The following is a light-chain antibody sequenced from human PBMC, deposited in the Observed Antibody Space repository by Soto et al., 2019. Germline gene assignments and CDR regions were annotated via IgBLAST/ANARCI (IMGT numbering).Light chain of an antibody. Sequence: QSVLTQPGSVSGSPGQSITISCTGTSGDVGAYNFVSWYQQHPGKAPKLIIYHVSDRPSGFSSRFSGSKSGNSASLTISGLHAEDEADYYCSSYAGSDTFVFGTGTKVTVL. V-gene: IGLV2-14*03. CDR1: SGDVGAYNF. CDR3: SSYAGSDTFV. J-gene: IGLJ1*01. CDR2: HVS.